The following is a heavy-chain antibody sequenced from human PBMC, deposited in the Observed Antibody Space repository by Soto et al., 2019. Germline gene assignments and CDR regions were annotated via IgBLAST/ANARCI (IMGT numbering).Heavy chain of an antibody. J-gene: IGHJ5*02. CDR1: GFTVSSYA. CDR3: AKAGSGWYLNWFDP. Sequence: GGSLRLSCAASGFTVSSYAMSWVRQAPGKGLEWVSAISGSGGSTYYADSVKGRFTISRDNSKNTLYLQMNSLRAEDTAVYYCAKAGSGWYLNWFDPWGQGTLVTVSS. CDR2: ISGSGGST. D-gene: IGHD6-19*01. V-gene: IGHV3-23*01.